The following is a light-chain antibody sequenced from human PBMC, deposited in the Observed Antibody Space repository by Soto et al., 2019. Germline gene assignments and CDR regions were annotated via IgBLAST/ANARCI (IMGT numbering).Light chain of an antibody. V-gene: IGLV2-8*01. CDR3: SSYAGANSVV. CDR1: SSDVGGYND. Sequence: HSALTQPPSASGSPGQSVTISCTGMSSDVGGYNDVSWYQQHPGKAPKLMIYEVSKRPSGVPDRFSGSKSGNTASLTVSGLQDEDEADYYCSSYAGANSVVFGGGTKLTVL. J-gene: IGLJ2*01. CDR2: EVS.